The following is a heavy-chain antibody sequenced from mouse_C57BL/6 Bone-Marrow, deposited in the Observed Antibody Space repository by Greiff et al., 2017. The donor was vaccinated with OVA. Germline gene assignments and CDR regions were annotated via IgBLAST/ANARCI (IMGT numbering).Heavy chain of an antibody. CDR2: IDPSDSET. CDR1: GYTFTSYW. J-gene: IGHJ4*01. Sequence: QVQLQQPGAELVRPGSSVKLSCKASGYTFTSYWMHWVKQRPIQGLEWIGNIDPSDSETHYNQKFKDKATLTVDKSSSTAYMQLSSLTSEDSAVYYCARRGVTTGYYYAMDYWGQGTSVTVSS. D-gene: IGHD2-12*01. CDR3: ARRGVTTGYYYAMDY. V-gene: IGHV1-52*01.